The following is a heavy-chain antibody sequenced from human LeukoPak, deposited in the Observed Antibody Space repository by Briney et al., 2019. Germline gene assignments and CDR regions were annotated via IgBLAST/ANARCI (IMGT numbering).Heavy chain of an antibody. CDR3: AKDLIY. J-gene: IGHJ4*02. CDR1: GFTFSSYE. V-gene: IGHV3-7*01. CDR2: INPDGSQK. Sequence: GGSLRLSCAASGFTFSSYEMNWVRQAPGKGLEWVADINPDGSQKYSVDSVKGRFTISRDNSKNTLYLQMNSLRAEDTAVYYCAKDLIYWGQGALVTVSS.